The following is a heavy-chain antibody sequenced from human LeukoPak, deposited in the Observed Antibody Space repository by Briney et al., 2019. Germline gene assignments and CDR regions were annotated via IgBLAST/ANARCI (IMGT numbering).Heavy chain of an antibody. CDR2: INPNSGGT. J-gene: IGHJ6*02. CDR1: GYTFTGYY. Sequence: ASVRVSCKASGYTFTGYYMHWVRQAPGQGLEWMGWINPNSGGTNYAQKFQGRVTMTRDTSISTAYMELSRLRSDDTAVYYCARGRAVASFYYYGMDVWGQGTTVTVSS. V-gene: IGHV1-2*02. D-gene: IGHD6-19*01. CDR3: ARGRAVASFYYYGMDV.